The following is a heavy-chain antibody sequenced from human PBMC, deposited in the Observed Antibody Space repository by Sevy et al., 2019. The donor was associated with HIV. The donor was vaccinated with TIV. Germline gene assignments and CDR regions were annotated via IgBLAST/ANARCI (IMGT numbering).Heavy chain of an antibody. CDR1: GGTFSSYA. D-gene: IGHD2-2*02. V-gene: IGHV1-69*13. CDR3: ARVKSGIVVVPAAILGEGYYYYGMDV. CDR2: IIPIFGTA. Sequence: ASVKVSCKASGGTFSSYAISWVRQAPGQGLEWMGGIIPIFGTANYAQKFQGRVTITADESTSTAYMELSSLRSEDKAVYYCARVKSGIVVVPAAILGEGYYYYGMDVWGQGTMVTVSS. J-gene: IGHJ6*02.